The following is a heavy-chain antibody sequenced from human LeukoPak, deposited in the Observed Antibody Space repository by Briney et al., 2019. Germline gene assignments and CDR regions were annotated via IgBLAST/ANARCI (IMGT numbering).Heavy chain of an antibody. Sequence: PGGSLRLSCAASGFTFSSYAMSWVRQAPGKGLEWVSAISGSGGSTYYADSVKGRFTISRDNSKNTLYLQMNSLRAEDTAVYYCATGSTYYYDSSGYRTYFDYWGQGTLVTVSS. CDR3: ATGSTYYYDSSGYRTYFDY. V-gene: IGHV3-23*01. J-gene: IGHJ4*02. CDR2: ISGSGGST. D-gene: IGHD3-22*01. CDR1: GFTFSSYA.